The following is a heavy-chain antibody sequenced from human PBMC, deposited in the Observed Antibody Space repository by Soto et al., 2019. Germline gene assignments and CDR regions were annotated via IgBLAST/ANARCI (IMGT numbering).Heavy chain of an antibody. V-gene: IGHV5-51*01. CDR2: IYPGDSDT. CDR3: ARPTYCSSTSCSPFDY. CDR1: GYSFITHW. Sequence: GESLKSSCKGSGYSFITHWIAWVRQMPGKGLEWMGIIYPGDSDTRYSPSFQGQVTFSADKSISTAYLQWSSLEASDTAMYFCARPTYCSSTSCSPFDYWGQGTLVTVSS. J-gene: IGHJ4*02. D-gene: IGHD2-2*01.